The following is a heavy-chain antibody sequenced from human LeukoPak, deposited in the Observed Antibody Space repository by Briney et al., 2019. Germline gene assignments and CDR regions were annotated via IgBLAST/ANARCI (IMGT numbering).Heavy chain of an antibody. Sequence: GGSLSLSFAASGFPFSSYWMSWVRQAPGKGLEWVANIKQDGSEKFYVDSVKGRFTISRDNYKNSLCLQMNSLRAEDTAVYYCARAVGATHFDYWGQGILVTVSS. CDR2: IKQDGSEK. D-gene: IGHD1-26*01. V-gene: IGHV3-7*04. J-gene: IGHJ4*02. CDR1: GFPFSSYW. CDR3: ARAVGATHFDY.